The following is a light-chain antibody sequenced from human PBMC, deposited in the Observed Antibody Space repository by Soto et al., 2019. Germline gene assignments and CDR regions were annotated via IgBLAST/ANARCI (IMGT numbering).Light chain of an antibody. CDR1: SSDIGGYNY. V-gene: IGLV2-14*01. Sequence: QSALAQPASVSGSPGQSITISCTGGSSDIGGYNYVSWYQQHPGRAPRLLILEVTNRPSGVPDRFSGSKSDNTASLIIRGLQSEDEADYFCSSYSSKTPPYVFGTGTKVTVL. J-gene: IGLJ1*01. CDR3: SSYSSKTPPYV. CDR2: EVT.